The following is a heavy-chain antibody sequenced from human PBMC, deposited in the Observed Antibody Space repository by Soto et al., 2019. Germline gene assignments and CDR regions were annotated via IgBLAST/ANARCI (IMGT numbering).Heavy chain of an antibody. Sequence: QVQLVQSGAEVKKPGSSVKVSCKASGGTFSRYTINWVRQAPGQGLEWMGRIIPIAAIANYTQKFQGRVTITADKPSTTAYMEPTSLRSDDTAVYYCARGSTIVRGAPSWFDPWGQGTLVTVSS. J-gene: IGHJ5*02. V-gene: IGHV1-69*02. D-gene: IGHD3-10*01. CDR1: GGTFSRYT. CDR3: ARGSTIVRGAPSWFDP. CDR2: IIPIAAIA.